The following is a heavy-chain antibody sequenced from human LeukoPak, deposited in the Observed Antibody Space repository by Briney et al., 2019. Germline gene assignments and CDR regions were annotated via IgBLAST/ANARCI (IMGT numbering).Heavy chain of an antibody. CDR1: GFTFSSYG. V-gene: IGHV3-33*01. D-gene: IGHD6-13*01. CDR3: ARGGVSYAFDI. J-gene: IGHJ3*02. Sequence: GGSLRLSCAASGFTFSSYGMHWARQAPGKGLEWVAVIWYDGSNKYYADSVKGRFTISRDNSKNTLYLQMNSLRAEDTAVYYCARGGVSYAFDIWGQGTMVTVSS. CDR2: IWYDGSNK.